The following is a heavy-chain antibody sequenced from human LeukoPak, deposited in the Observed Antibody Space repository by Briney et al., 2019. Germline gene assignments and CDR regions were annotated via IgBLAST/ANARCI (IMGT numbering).Heavy chain of an antibody. CDR1: GFTFSTYW. V-gene: IGHV3-7*01. Sequence: GGSLRLSCTASGFTFSTYWMTWVRQAPGKGLEWVANIKEDGSETGYADSVKGRFTISRDNAKNSLYLQMNSLRADDTAVYYCTRNSGWYRLDYWGQGTLVTVPS. J-gene: IGHJ4*02. CDR2: IKEDGSET. CDR3: TRNSGWYRLDY. D-gene: IGHD6-19*01.